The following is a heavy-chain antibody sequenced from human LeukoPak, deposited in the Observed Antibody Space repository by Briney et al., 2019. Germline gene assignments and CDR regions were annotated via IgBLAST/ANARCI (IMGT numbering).Heavy chain of an antibody. J-gene: IGHJ5*02. Sequence: SVKVSCKASGGTFSSYTISWVRQAPGQGLEWMGRIIPILGIANYAQKFQGRVTITADKSTSTAYMELSSLRSEDTAVYYCARDFKDDFWCGADNWLDPWGQGTLVTVSS. CDR1: GGTFSSYT. D-gene: IGHD3-3*01. V-gene: IGHV1-69*04. CDR3: ARDFKDDFWCGADNWLDP. CDR2: IIPILGIA.